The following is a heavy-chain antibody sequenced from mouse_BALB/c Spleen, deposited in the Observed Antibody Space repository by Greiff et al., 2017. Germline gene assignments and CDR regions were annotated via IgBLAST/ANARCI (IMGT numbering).Heavy chain of an antibody. CDR1: GFNIKDTY. Sequence: DVKLQESGAELVKPGASVKLSCTASGFNIKDTYMHWVKQRPEQGLEWIGRIDPANGNTKYDPKFQGKATITADTSSNTAYLQLSSLTSEDTAVYYCARAMITTSYYWGQGTSVTVSS. D-gene: IGHD2-4*01. CDR3: ARAMITTSYY. J-gene: IGHJ4*01. V-gene: IGHV14-3*02. CDR2: IDPANGNT.